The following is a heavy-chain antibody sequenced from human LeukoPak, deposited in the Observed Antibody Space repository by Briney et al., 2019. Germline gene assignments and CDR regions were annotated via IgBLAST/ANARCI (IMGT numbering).Heavy chain of an antibody. CDR3: ARDIYRYSGSYGGWFDP. CDR1: GGSISSYY. Sequence: SETLSLTCTVSGGSISSYYWSWIRQPAGKGLEWIVRIYTSGSTNYNPSLKSRVTMSVDTSKNQFSLKLSSVTAADTAVYYCARDIYRYSGSYGGWFDPWGQGTLVTVSS. D-gene: IGHD1-26*01. J-gene: IGHJ5*02. V-gene: IGHV4-4*07. CDR2: IYTSGST.